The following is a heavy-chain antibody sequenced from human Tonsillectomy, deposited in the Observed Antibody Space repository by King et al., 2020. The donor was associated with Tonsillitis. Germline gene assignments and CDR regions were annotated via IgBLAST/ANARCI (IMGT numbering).Heavy chain of an antibody. CDR2: IRSKANSYAT. V-gene: IGHV3-73*01. Sequence: VQLVESGGGLVQPGGSLKLSCAASGFTFSGSAMHWVRQASGKGLEWVGRIRSKANSYATAYAASVKGRFTISRDDSKNTAYLQMNSLKTEDTAVYYCTRSPGIAVAGTGYYYYMDVWGKGTTVTVSS. CDR3: TRSPGIAVAGTGYYYYMDV. J-gene: IGHJ6*03. D-gene: IGHD6-19*01. CDR1: GFTFSGSA.